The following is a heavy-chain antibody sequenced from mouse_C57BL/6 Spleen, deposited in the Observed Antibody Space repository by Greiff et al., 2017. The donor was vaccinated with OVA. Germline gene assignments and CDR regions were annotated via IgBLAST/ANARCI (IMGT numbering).Heavy chain of an antibody. CDR2: INPSNGGT. Sequence: VHLVESGTELVKPGASVKLSCKASGYTFTSYWMHWVKQRPGQGLEWIGNINPSNGGTNYNEKFKSKATLTVDKSSSTAYMQLSSLTSEDSAVYYCARSPITTVVAPLPYWGQGTLVTVSA. V-gene: IGHV1-53*01. J-gene: IGHJ3*01. CDR3: ARSPITTVVAPLPY. CDR1: GYTFTSYW. D-gene: IGHD1-1*01.